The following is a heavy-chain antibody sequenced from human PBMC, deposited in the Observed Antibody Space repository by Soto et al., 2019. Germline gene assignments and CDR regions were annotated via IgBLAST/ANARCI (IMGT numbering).Heavy chain of an antibody. V-gene: IGHV3-11*01. CDR3: ARSYSSGWEFDY. Sequence: GGSLRLSCGASGFTFSNYYMSWIRQAPGKGLEWVSYISSTGRAIYYADSVKGRFTVSRDNAQNSLSLKLNSLRVEDTAVYYCARSYSSGWEFDYWGQGTQVTVSS. CDR1: GFTFSNYY. D-gene: IGHD6-19*01. J-gene: IGHJ4*02. CDR2: ISSTGRAI.